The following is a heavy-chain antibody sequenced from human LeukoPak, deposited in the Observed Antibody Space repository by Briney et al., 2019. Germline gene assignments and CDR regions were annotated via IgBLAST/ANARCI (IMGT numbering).Heavy chain of an antibody. Sequence: SETLSLTCTVSGGSISSYYWSWIRQPPGKGLEWIGYIYYSWSTNYNPSLKSRVTISVDTSKNQFSLKLSSVTAADTAVYYCASSKYSSGWPDDAFDIWGQGTMVTVSS. CDR3: ASSKYSSGWPDDAFDI. V-gene: IGHV4-59*08. CDR2: IYYSWST. CDR1: GGSISSYY. J-gene: IGHJ3*02. D-gene: IGHD6-19*01.